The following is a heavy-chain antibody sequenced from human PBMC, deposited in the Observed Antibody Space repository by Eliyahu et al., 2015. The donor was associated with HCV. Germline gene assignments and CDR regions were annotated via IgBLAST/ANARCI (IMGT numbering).Heavy chain of an antibody. J-gene: IGHJ4*02. CDR3: ARGESSGWPYGY. V-gene: IGHV1-2*06. Sequence: QVQLVQSGAEVKKPGASVXVSCKASGXXFTGYYMHWVRQAPGQGLEWMGRINPNSGGTNYAQKFQGRVTMTRDTSISTAYMELSRLRSDDTAVYYCARGESSGWPYGYWGQGTLVTVSS. CDR2: INPNSGGT. D-gene: IGHD6-19*01. CDR1: GXXFTGYY.